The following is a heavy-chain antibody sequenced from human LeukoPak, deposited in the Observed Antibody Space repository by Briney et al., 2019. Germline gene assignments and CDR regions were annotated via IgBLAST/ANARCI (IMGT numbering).Heavy chain of an antibody. D-gene: IGHD3-10*01. CDR1: GFTFSSYG. CDR2: IWYDGSNK. J-gene: IGHJ5*02. Sequence: GGSLRLSCAASGFTFSSYGMHWVRQAPCKGLEWVAVIWYDGSNKYYADSVKGRFTISRDNSKNTLYLQMNSLRAEDTAVYYCAKFGPSFDPWGQGTLVTVSS. CDR3: AKFGPSFDP. V-gene: IGHV3-33*06.